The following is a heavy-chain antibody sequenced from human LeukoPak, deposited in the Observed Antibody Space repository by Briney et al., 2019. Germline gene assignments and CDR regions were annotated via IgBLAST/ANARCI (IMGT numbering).Heavy chain of an antibody. CDR3: ARHRPYVWGRYREIDY. CDR1: GGSFSNYY. D-gene: IGHD3-16*02. J-gene: IGHJ4*02. CDR2: INHSGST. Sequence: PPETLSLTCAVYGGSFSNYYWSWIRQPPGKGLEWIGEINHSGSTNCNPSLKSRVTISVDTSKNQFSLKLSSVTAADTAVYYCARHRPYVWGRYREIDYWGQGTLVTVSS. V-gene: IGHV4-34*01.